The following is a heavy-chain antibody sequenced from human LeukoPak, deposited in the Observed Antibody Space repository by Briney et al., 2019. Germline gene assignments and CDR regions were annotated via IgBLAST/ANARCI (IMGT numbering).Heavy chain of an antibody. V-gene: IGHV4-59*01. CDR1: GGSISSYY. CDR3: ARGSFTPGGSILIFFDY. J-gene: IGHJ4*02. D-gene: IGHD3/OR15-3a*01. Sequence: SETLSLTCTVSGGSISSYYWSWIRQPPGKGLGWIGYIYYSGSTNYNPSLKSRVTISVDTSKNQFSLKLSSVTAADTAVYYCARGSFTPGGSILIFFDYWGQGTLVTVSS. CDR2: IYYSGST.